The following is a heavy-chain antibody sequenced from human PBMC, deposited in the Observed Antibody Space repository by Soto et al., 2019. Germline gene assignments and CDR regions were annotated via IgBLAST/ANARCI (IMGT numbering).Heavy chain of an antibody. Sequence: QVHLQQWGAGLLKPSETLSLTCAVYGGSFSGYYWSWIRQPPGKGLEWIGEINHSGSTNYNPSLKSRVSISVGTSNNQFSLKLSSVTAADTAVYYCARGRGDGCNQHWYFDLWGRGTLVTVSS. CDR1: GGSFSGYY. CDR3: ARGRGDGCNQHWYFDL. J-gene: IGHJ2*01. CDR2: INHSGST. V-gene: IGHV4-34*01. D-gene: IGHD3-10*01.